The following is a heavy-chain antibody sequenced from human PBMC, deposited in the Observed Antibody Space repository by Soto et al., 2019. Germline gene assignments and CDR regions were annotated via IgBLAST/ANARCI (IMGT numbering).Heavy chain of an antibody. CDR3: ARDPAIYSCKFDYGLDV. V-gene: IGHV3-48*03. D-gene: IGHD4-4*01. CDR1: GFTFSNYE. CDR2: IGTSGRTI. J-gene: IGHJ6*02. Sequence: HPGGSLRLSCAVSGFTFSNYEMNWVRQAPGKGLEWVSYIGTSGRTIYYADSVRGRFTISRDNAKNSLYLQMNSLRAEDTAVYYCARDPAIYSCKFDYGLDVWGQGTTVTVSS.